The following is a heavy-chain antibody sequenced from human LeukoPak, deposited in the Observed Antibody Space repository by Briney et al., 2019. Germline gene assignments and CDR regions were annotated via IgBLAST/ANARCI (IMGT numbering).Heavy chain of an antibody. J-gene: IGHJ4*02. Sequence: PGGSLRLSCAASGFTFSIYSMNWVRQAPGKGLEWVSSISSSSSYIYYADSVEGRFTISRNNAENSLYLQMNSLRAEDTAVYYCARVGIAVAGPYFDCWGQGTLVTVSS. CDR3: ARVGIAVAGPYFDC. D-gene: IGHD6-19*01. V-gene: IGHV3-21*01. CDR1: GFTFSIYS. CDR2: ISSSSSYI.